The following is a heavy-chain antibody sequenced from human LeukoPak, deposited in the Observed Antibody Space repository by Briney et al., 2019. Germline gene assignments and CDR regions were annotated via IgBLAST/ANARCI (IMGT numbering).Heavy chain of an antibody. V-gene: IGHV3-7*01. D-gene: IGHD3-3*01. CDR2: IKQDESGK. Sequence: GGSLRLSCAASGFTFSSYWMSWVRQAPGKGLEWVANIKQDESGKYYVDSVKGRFTISRDNAKNSLYLQMNSLRAGDTAVYYCARDPTIFGVVIVPDYWGQGTLVTVSS. CDR1: GFTFSSYW. J-gene: IGHJ4*02. CDR3: ARDPTIFGVVIVPDY.